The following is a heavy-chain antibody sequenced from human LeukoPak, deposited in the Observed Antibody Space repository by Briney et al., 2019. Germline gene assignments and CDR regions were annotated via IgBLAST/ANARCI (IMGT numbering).Heavy chain of an antibody. V-gene: IGHV4-39*07. Sequence: SETLSLTCTVSGDSISSSSYYWGWIRQPPGKGLEWLGSIYYSGSTYYNPSLKSRVTISVDTSKNQFSLKLSSVTAADTAVYYCARDGYSYGRRDSFDYWGQGTLVTVSS. CDR2: IYYSGST. CDR3: ARDGYSYGRRDSFDY. CDR1: GDSISSSSYY. D-gene: IGHD5-18*01. J-gene: IGHJ4*02.